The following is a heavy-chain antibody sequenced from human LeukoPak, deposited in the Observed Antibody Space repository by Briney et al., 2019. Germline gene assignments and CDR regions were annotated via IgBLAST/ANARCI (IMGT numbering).Heavy chain of an antibody. D-gene: IGHD6-13*01. J-gene: IGHJ4*02. Sequence: PGGSLRLSCAASGFTFSGYSMHWVRQAPGKGLEWVAFVRYDGSDKYYAGSVKGRFTISRDNSKNTLYLQMNSLRAEDTAVYYCAKDGTEYSSSWYSDYWGQGTLVTVSS. CDR3: AKDGTEYSSSWYSDY. V-gene: IGHV3-30*02. CDR2: VRYDGSDK. CDR1: GFTFSGYS.